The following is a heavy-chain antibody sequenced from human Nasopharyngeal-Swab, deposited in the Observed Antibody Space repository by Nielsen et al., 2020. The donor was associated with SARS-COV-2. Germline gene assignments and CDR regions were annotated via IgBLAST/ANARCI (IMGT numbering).Heavy chain of an antibody. CDR3: ARHSSGWSFDY. J-gene: IGHJ4*01. CDR2: IYYSGNT. CDR1: DASISSSNYY. V-gene: IGHV4-39*01. Sequence: SETLSLTCTVSDASISSSNYYWGWIRQPPGKGLEWIGTIYYSGNTYFNPSLKSRVTMSVDTSKHQFSLNLSSVTAADTALYYCARHSSGWSFDYWDHGTLVTVSS. D-gene: IGHD6-19*01.